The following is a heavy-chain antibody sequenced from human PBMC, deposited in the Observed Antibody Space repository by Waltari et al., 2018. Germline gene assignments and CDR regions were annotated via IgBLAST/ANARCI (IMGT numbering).Heavy chain of an antibody. CDR1: GGTFSSYA. V-gene: IGHV1-69*01. D-gene: IGHD2-8*02. CDR3: ARDRGYWVPLLGMSYYFDY. CDR2: IIPIFGTA. J-gene: IGHJ4*02. Sequence: QVQLVQSGAEVKKPGSSVKVSCKASGGTFSSYAISWVRQAPGQGLEWMGGIIPIFGTANYAQKFQGRVTITADESTSTAYMELSSLRSEDTAVYYCARDRGYWVPLLGMSYYFDYWGQGTLVTVSS.